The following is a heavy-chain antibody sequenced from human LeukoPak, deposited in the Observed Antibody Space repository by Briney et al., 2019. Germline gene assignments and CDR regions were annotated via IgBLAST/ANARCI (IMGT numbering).Heavy chain of an antibody. CDR1: GFTFSSYW. J-gene: IGHJ4*02. V-gene: IGHV3-7*03. Sequence: GGSLRLSCAASGFTFSSYWMSWVRQAPGKGLEWVANIKQDGSGKYYVDSVKGRFTISRDNAKNTLYLQMNSLRAEDTAVYYCAKVVPAATYYFDYWGQGTLVTVSS. CDR3: AKVVPAATYYFDY. CDR2: IKQDGSGK. D-gene: IGHD2-2*01.